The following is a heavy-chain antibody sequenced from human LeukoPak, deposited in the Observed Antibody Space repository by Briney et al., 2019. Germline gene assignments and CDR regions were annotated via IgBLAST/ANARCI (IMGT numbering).Heavy chain of an antibody. CDR2: LSVYNGNT. CDR3: ARLSQGRLGDYFDY. J-gene: IGHJ4*02. V-gene: IGHV1-18*01. D-gene: IGHD1-26*01. CDR1: GYTFSNHA. Sequence: ASVKVSCKASGYTFSNHAISWMRQAPGQGLEWMGWLSVYNGNTYYAQNLQGRVTMTTDTSTSTSYMELRSLRPDDTAMYYCARLSQGRLGDYFDYWGQGTLVTVSS.